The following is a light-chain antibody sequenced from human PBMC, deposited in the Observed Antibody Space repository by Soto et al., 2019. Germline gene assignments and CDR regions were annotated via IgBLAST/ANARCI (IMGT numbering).Light chain of an antibody. J-gene: IGKJ2*01. V-gene: IGKV1-5*03. CDR3: QQYNSYPYT. Sequence: DIQMTQSPSTLSASVGDRVTITCRASQSIGNLLAWYQQKPGKATKLLIYKASTLESGVPSRFSGSGSETEFTLTISSLQPDDFATYYCQQYNSYPYTFGQGTKLEIK. CDR1: QSIGNL. CDR2: KAS.